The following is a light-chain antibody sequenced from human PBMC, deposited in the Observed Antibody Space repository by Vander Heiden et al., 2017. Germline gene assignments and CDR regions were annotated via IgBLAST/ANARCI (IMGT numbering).Light chain of an antibody. CDR2: GAV. CDR1: LSVSGNY. CDR3: QQYSMSPLT. J-gene: IGKJ4*01. Sequence: ETVLTQSPGTLSLSPGERAIISCRASLSVSGNYLAWYQQKPGQAPRLLIYGAVSRATGIPDRFSGSASGTDFALTISRLEPEDFAVYYCQQYSMSPLTFGGGTRVEIK. V-gene: IGKV3-20*01.